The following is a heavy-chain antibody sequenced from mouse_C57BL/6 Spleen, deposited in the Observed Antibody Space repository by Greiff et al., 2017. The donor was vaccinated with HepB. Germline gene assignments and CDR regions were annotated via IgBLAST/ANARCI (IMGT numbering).Heavy chain of an antibody. J-gene: IGHJ3*01. Sequence: EVQLQQSGPELVKPGASVKMSCKASGYTFTDYNMHWVKQSHGKSLEWIGYINPNNGGTSYNQKFKGKATLTVNKSSSTAYMELRSLTSEDSAVYYCAGSGYYYGSSWFAYWGQGTLVTVSA. CDR1: GYTFTDYN. CDR3: AGSGYYYGSSWFAY. CDR2: INPNNGGT. V-gene: IGHV1-22*01. D-gene: IGHD1-1*01.